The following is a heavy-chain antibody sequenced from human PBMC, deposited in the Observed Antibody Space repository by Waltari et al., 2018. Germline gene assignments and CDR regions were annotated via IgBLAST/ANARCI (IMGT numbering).Heavy chain of an antibody. D-gene: IGHD3-10*01. V-gene: IGHV4-34*01. CDR2: INHSGST. Sequence: QVQLQQWGAGLLKPSETLSLTCAVYGGSFSCYYWSWIRQPPGKGLEWIGEINHSGSTNYNPSLRSRVTISVDTSKNQFSLKLGSVTAADTAVYYCARARPGLLWFGYYYMDVWGKGTTVTVSS. CDR1: GGSFSCYY. J-gene: IGHJ6*03. CDR3: ARARPGLLWFGYYYMDV.